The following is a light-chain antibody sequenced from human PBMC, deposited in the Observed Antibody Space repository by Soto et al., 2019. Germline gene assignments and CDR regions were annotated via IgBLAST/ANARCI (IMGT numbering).Light chain of an antibody. V-gene: IGLV2-18*02. CDR1: SSDVGSYNR. CDR2: EVR. CDR3: SSYTTSSTYV. Sequence: QSALTQPPSVSGSPGQSVTISCTGTSSDVGSYNRVSWYQQPPGTAPKLLIFEVRNRPSGVPDRFSGSKSGNTASLTISGLQAEDDADYYCSSYTTSSTYVFGTGTKVTVL. J-gene: IGLJ1*01.